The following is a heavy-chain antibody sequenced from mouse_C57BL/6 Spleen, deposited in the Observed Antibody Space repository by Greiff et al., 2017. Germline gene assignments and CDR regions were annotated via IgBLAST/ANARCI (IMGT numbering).Heavy chain of an antibody. J-gene: IGHJ2*01. Sequence: QVQLKQPGAELVKPGASVKLSCKASGYTFTSYWMHWVKQRPGQGLEWIGMIHPNSGSTNYNEKFKSKATLTVDKSSSTAYMQLSSLTSEDSAVYYCASGAVVAPFDYWGQGTTLTVSS. CDR3: ASGAVVAPFDY. CDR2: IHPNSGST. D-gene: IGHD1-1*01. V-gene: IGHV1-64*01. CDR1: GYTFTSYW.